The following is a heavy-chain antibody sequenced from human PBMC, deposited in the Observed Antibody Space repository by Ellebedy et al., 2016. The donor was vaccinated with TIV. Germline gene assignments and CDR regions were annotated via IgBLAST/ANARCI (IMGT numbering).Heavy chain of an antibody. CDR2: INVGNANT. V-gene: IGHV1-3*01. Sequence: AASVKVSCKASGFTFVSYAIQWVRQAPGQRLEWLGWINVGNANTRYSQKFQGRVTITRDTSASTAYMELTSLAAEDTAIYYCERARGFSYFDFWGQGTLVTVSS. CDR1: GFTFVSYA. J-gene: IGHJ4*02. CDR3: ERARGFSYFDF.